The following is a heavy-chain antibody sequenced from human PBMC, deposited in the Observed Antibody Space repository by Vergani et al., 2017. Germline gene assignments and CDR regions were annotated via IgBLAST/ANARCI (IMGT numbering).Heavy chain of an antibody. CDR3: ARVIVVVPAANLDWYFDL. CDR1: GGSISSGGYY. D-gene: IGHD2-2*01. CDR2: IYYSGST. J-gene: IGHJ2*01. Sequence: QVQLQESGPGLVKPSQTLSLTCTVSGGSISSGGYYWSWIRQPPGKGLEWIGYIYYSGSTNYNPSLKSRVTISVDTSKNQFSLKLSSVTAADTAVYYCARVIVVVPAANLDWYFDLWGRGTLVTVSS. V-gene: IGHV4-61*08.